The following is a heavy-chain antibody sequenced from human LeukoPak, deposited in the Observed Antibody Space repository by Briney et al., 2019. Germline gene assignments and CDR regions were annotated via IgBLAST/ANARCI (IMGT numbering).Heavy chain of an antibody. J-gene: IGHJ3*02. CDR2: IYPGDSDT. CDR3: ARHVTTGSFFDAFDI. D-gene: IGHD4-17*01. CDR1: GYNFTTNW. Sequence: GESLKISCKGSGYNFTTNWIGWVRQMPGKGLEWVGIIYPGDSDTRYSPSFQGQVTMSADKSISTAYLQWSSLRASDTAMYYCARHVTTGSFFDAFDIWGQGTMVTVSS. V-gene: IGHV5-51*01.